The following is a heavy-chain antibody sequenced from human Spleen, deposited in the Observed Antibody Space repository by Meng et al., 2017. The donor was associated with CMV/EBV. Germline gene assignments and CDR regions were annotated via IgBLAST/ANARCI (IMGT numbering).Heavy chain of an antibody. D-gene: IGHD3-3*01. V-gene: IGHV1-18*01. CDR3: ARDPSKGRTAFGVGILDF. Sequence: ASVKVSCKASGYTFTGFDISWVRQAPGQGLEWLGWISPYNGDTNYAQQLQGRVTMTSDTSTSTAYMELSSLTSDDTAVYYCARDPSKGRTAFGVGILDFWGQGTLVTVSS. CDR2: ISPYNGDT. J-gene: IGHJ4*02. CDR1: GYTFTGFD.